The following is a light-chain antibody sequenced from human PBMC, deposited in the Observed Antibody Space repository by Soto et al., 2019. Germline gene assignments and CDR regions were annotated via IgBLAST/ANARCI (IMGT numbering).Light chain of an antibody. CDR1: QDISNY. Sequence: DIQMTQSPSSLSASVGDRVTITCQASQDISNYLIWYQQKPGKAPKLLIYDASNLETGVPSRFSGSGSGTDFTFTISSLQPEDIATYYCQQYWTFGGGTKVEIK. J-gene: IGKJ4*01. CDR3: QQYWT. CDR2: DAS. V-gene: IGKV1-33*01.